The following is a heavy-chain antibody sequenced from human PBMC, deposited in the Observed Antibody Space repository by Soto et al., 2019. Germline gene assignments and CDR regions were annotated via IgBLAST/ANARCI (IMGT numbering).Heavy chain of an antibody. CDR1: GYSLTELP. J-gene: IGHJ5*02. CDR2: YDPEDGKA. V-gene: IGHV1-24*01. Sequence: PSVKVSCKVSGYSLTELPIHWVRQAPGKGLEWMGGYDPEDGKATYAQKFQGRVTMTEDISTDTAYMELSSLTSEDTAVYYCARQQTLSGFMRNNYFDPWGQGTLVTVSS. CDR3: ARQQTLSGFMRNNYFDP. D-gene: IGHD3-9*01.